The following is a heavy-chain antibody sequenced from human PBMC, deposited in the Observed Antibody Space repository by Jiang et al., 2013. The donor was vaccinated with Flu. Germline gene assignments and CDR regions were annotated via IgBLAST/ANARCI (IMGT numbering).Heavy chain of an antibody. J-gene: IGHJ4*02. CDR1: GGTFSSYA. CDR2: IIPILGIA. D-gene: IGHD1-1*01. V-gene: IGHV1-69*04. Sequence: SGAEVKKPGSSVKVSCKASGGTFSSYAISWVRQAPGQGLEWMGRIIPILGIANYAQKFQGRVTITADKSTSTAYMELSSLRSEDTAVYYCARDPGTTGTTGLDYWGQGTLVTVSS. CDR3: ARDPGTTGTTGLDY.